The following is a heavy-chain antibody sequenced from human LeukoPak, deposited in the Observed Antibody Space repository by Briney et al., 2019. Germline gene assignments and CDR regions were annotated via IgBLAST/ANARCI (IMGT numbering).Heavy chain of an antibody. V-gene: IGHV3-30*18. CDR2: ISYDGSNK. J-gene: IGHJ4*02. CDR3: AKGRGPYTRGWASTDY. D-gene: IGHD6-19*01. CDR1: GFSFSNYG. Sequence: PGGSLRLSCAASGFSFSNYGMHGVRQAPGKGLEWVAVISYDGSNKYYADSVKGRFTISRDNSKNTLHLQINSLRTEDTAVYYCAKGRGPYTRGWASTDYWGQGTLVTVSS.